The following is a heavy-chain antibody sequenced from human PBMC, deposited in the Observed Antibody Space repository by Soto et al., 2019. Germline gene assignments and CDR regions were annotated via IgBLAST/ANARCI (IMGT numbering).Heavy chain of an antibody. CDR2: ISSSSSTI. J-gene: IGHJ4*02. V-gene: IGHV3-48*02. CDR3: ARDSWGQAKDCSSTSCYFVY. D-gene: IGHD2-2*01. CDR1: GFTFSSYS. Sequence: GGSLRLSCAASGFTFSSYSMNWVRQAPGKGLEWVSYISSSSSTIYYADSVKGRFTISRDNAKNSLYLQMNSLRDEDTAVYYCARDSWGQAKDCSSTSCYFVYWGQGTLVTVSS.